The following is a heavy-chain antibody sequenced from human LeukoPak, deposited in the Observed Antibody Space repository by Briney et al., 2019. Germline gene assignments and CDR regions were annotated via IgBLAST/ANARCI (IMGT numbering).Heavy chain of an antibody. Sequence: SGPTLVKPTQTLTLTCTFSGFSLNTNPMCVSWVRQPPGKALEWLALIDWDDDKYYSTSLETRLTISKDTSKNQVVITMTNMDPVDTGTYFCARTLAQNSGCDFDFWGQGTLVTVSS. D-gene: IGHD5-12*01. CDR3: ARTLAQNSGCDFDF. CDR1: GFSLNTNPMC. J-gene: IGHJ4*02. V-gene: IGHV2-70*20. CDR2: IDWDDDK.